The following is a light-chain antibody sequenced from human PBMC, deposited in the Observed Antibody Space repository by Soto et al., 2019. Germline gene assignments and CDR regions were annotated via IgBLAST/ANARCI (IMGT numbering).Light chain of an antibody. V-gene: IGLV2-8*01. CDR2: EVS. J-gene: IGLJ2*01. Sequence: QSALTQPPSASGSPGQSVTISCAGTSSDVGGYNYVSWYQQHPGKVPKLMIYEVSKRPSGVPDRFSGSKSGNTASLTVSGLQAEDEADYYCSSYARNKNVLFGGGTKLTVL. CDR1: SSDVGGYNY. CDR3: SSYARNKNVL.